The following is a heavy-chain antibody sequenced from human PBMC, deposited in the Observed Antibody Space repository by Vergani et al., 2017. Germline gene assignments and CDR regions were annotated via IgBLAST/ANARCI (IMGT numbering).Heavy chain of an antibody. CDR2: IYTSGST. Sequence: QVQLQESGPGLVKPSETLSLTCTVSGGSISSYYWSWIRQPPGKGLEWIGYIYTSGSTNYNPSLKSRVTISVDTSKNQFSRKLSSVTAADTAVYYCARMASVVVVAAHLPDYYYYMDVWGKGTTVTVSS. CDR3: ARMASVVVVAAHLPDYYYYMDV. CDR1: GGSISSYY. D-gene: IGHD2-15*01. V-gene: IGHV4-4*09. J-gene: IGHJ6*03.